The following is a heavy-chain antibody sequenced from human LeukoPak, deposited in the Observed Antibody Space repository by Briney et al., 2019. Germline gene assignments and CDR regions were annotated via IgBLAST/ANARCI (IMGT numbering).Heavy chain of an antibody. D-gene: IGHD5-18*01. CDR1: GGSISSYY. J-gene: IGHJ4*02. V-gene: IGHV4-4*07. Sequence: SETLSLTCTVSGGSISSYYWSWIRQPAGKGLEWIGRLFTSGSTNYNPSLKSRLTMSVDTSKNQFSLKLSSVTAADTAVYYCARGVQDTAMVYFDYWGQGTLVTVSS. CDR3: ARGVQDTAMVYFDY. CDR2: LFTSGST.